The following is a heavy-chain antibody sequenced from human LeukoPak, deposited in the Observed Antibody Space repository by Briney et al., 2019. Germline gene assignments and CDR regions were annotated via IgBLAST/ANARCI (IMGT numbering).Heavy chain of an antibody. V-gene: IGHV3-33*01. CDR3: AREAKNDYGDYVHLEGFDI. Sequence: PGGSLRLSCAASGFTFSSYGMHWVRQAPGKGLEWGAVIWYDGSNKYYADSVKGRFTISRDNSKNTLYLQMNSLRAEDTAVYYCAREAKNDYGDYVHLEGFDIWGQGTMVTVSS. J-gene: IGHJ3*02. CDR2: IWYDGSNK. D-gene: IGHD4-17*01. CDR1: GFTFSSYG.